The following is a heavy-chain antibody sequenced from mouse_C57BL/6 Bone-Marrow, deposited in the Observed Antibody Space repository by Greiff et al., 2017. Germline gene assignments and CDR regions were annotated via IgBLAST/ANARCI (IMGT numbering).Heavy chain of an antibody. CDR1: GYTFTDYY. D-gene: IGHD1-1*01. J-gene: IGHJ2*01. CDR2: INPYNGGT. V-gene: IGHV1-19*01. CDR3: ASLVYYYGSPYYFDY. Sequence: VQLKQSGPVLVKPGASVKMSCKASGYTFTDYYMNWVKQSHGKSLEWIGVINPYNGGTSYNQKFKGKATLTVDKSSSTAYMELNSLTSEDSAVYYCASLVYYYGSPYYFDYWGQGTTLTVSS.